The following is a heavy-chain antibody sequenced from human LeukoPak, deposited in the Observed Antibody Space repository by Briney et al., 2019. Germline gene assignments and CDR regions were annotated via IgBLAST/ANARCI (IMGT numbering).Heavy chain of an antibody. Sequence: SETLSLTCTVSGDSISSSSYYWGWIRQPPGKGLEWIGSVSYSGSTYYNPSLKSRVTISVDTSKNQFSLKLSSVAAADTAVCYCARQKRWDGYTLDSWGQGTLVTVSS. J-gene: IGHJ4*02. D-gene: IGHD5-24*01. CDR2: VSYSGST. CDR3: ARQKRWDGYTLDS. V-gene: IGHV4-39*01. CDR1: GDSISSSSYY.